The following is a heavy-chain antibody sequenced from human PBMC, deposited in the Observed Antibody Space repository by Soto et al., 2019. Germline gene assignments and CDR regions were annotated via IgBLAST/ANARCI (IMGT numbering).Heavy chain of an antibody. CDR2: INPNSGGT. Sequence: QVQLVQSGAEVKKPGASVKVSCKASGYTFTGYYMHWVRQAPGQGLEWMGWINPNSGGTNYAQKCQGRVTMTRDTSISTAYMELSRLRSDDTAVYYCARFAPRAGWYFDLWGRGTLVTVSS. V-gene: IGHV1-2*02. D-gene: IGHD6-19*01. CDR3: ARFAPRAGWYFDL. CDR1: GYTFTGYY. J-gene: IGHJ2*01.